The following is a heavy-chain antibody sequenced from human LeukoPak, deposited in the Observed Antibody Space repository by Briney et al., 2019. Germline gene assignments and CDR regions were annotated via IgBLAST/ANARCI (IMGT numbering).Heavy chain of an antibody. V-gene: IGHV1-2*02. CDR2: INPNSGGT. D-gene: IGHD1-26*01. Sequence: GASVKVSCKASGYTFTSYDINWVRQAPGQGLEWMGWINPNSGGTNYAQKFQGRVTMTRDTSISTAYMELSRLRSDDTAVYYCARVPRVGATTGDPWGQGTLVTVSS. CDR1: GYTFTSYD. CDR3: ARVPRVGATTGDP. J-gene: IGHJ5*02.